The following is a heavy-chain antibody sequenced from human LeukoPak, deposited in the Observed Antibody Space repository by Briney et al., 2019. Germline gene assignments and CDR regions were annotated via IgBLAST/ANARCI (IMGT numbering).Heavy chain of an antibody. CDR1: GCRFVSFY. CDR2: ISANGAAP. CDR3: ARSLRVASEDY. J-gene: IGHJ4*02. V-gene: IGHV3-11*04. Sequence: PWGSLRLSCAASGCRFVSFYMGWIRHVPGKGLDYIALISANGAAPYYAESVEGRFTISRDNANNSVSLQMNSLSADDTAIYYWARSLRVASEDYWGQGTQVTVSS.